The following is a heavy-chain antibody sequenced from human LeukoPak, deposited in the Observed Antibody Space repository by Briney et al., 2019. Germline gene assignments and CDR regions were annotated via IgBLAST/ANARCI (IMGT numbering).Heavy chain of an antibody. CDR1: GGSVTSTNW. Sequence: SETLSLTCAVSGGSVTSTNWWTWVRQPPGKGLEWIGEVHLDGRTNYNPSLTGRLTMSVDLYENHISLKLTSVTAADTAVYYCAREGGFYRPLDYSGQGTLVTVSS. V-gene: IGHV4-4*02. CDR2: VHLDGRT. CDR3: AREGGFYRPLDY. J-gene: IGHJ4*02. D-gene: IGHD3-3*01.